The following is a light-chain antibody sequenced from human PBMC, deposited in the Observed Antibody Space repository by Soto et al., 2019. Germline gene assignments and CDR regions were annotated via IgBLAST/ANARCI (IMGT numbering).Light chain of an antibody. Sequence: DIQMTQYPSSLSASVGDRVTITCRASQSISSYLNWYQQKPGKAPKLLIYAASSLQSGDPSRFSRSRSESLSTLPSSSVQADGGSSYCCQQRYSTPQSFGQGTTLEIK. J-gene: IGKJ2*01. CDR1: QSISSY. V-gene: IGKV1-39*01. CDR2: AAS. CDR3: QQRYSTPQS.